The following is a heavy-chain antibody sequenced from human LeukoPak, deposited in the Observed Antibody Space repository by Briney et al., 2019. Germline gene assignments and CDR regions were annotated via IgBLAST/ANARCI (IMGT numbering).Heavy chain of an antibody. CDR3: AKDRAFGQFLWGNDY. CDR1: GFTFSSYG. V-gene: IGHV3-30*02. J-gene: IGHJ4*02. Sequence: GGSLRLSCAASGFTFSSYGMHWVRQAPGKGLEGVAFIRNDGSDKYYAVSVKGRFTISRDNSKNTLYLQMSSMRAEDTALYYCAKDRAFGQFLWGNDYWGQGTLVTVSS. CDR2: IRNDGSDK. D-gene: IGHD3-10*01.